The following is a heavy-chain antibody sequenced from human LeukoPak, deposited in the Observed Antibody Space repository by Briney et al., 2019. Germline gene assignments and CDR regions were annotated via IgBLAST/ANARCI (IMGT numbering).Heavy chain of an antibody. CDR3: ASVGGYCGGDCYPLDYYYYMDV. Sequence: PSETLSLTCTVSGGSISSSSYYWGWIRQPPGKGLEWIGSIYYSGSTYYNPSLKSRVTISVDTSKNQFSLKLRSVTAAATAVYYCASVGGYCGGDCYPLDYYYYMDVWGKGTTVTVSS. CDR1: GGSISSSSYY. J-gene: IGHJ6*03. CDR2: IYYSGST. V-gene: IGHV4-39*07. D-gene: IGHD2-21*02.